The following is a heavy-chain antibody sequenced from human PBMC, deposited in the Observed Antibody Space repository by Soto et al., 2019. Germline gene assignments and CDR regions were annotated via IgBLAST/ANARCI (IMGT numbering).Heavy chain of an antibody. Sequence: PSETLSLTCAVYGGSFSGYYWSWIRQPPGKGLEWIGEINHSGSTNYNPSLKSRVTISVDTSKNQFSLKLSSVTAADTAVYYCARSLAGQMYYDFWSGYDYYYYMDVWGKGTTVTV. D-gene: IGHD3-3*01. V-gene: IGHV4-34*01. CDR1: GGSFSGYY. CDR3: ARSLAGQMYYDFWSGYDYYYYMDV. J-gene: IGHJ6*03. CDR2: INHSGST.